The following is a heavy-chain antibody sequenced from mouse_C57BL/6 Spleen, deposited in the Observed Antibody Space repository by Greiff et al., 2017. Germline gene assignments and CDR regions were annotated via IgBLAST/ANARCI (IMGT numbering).Heavy chain of an antibody. Sequence: QVQLQQSGAELARPGASVKLSCKASGYTFTSYGISWVKQRTGQGLEWIGEIYPRSGNTYYNEKFKGKATLTADQSSSPAYMELRSLTSEDSAVYFCARSLYYGSSYGGYFDVWGTGTTVTVSS. CDR2: IYPRSGNT. V-gene: IGHV1-81*01. J-gene: IGHJ1*03. CDR1: GYTFTSYG. CDR3: ARSLYYGSSYGGYFDV. D-gene: IGHD1-1*01.